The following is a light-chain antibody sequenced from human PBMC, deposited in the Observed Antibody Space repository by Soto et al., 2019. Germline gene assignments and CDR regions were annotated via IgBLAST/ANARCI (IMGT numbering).Light chain of an antibody. Sequence: QAVVTQEPSLTVSPGGTVTLTCGSSTGAVTSGHYPYWFQQKPGQAPRTLIYDTSNKHSWTPARFSGSLLGGKAALTLSGAQPEDEAEYYCSSFTGFSTVFGSGTKVTVL. CDR1: TGAVTSGHY. CDR2: DTS. J-gene: IGLJ1*01. CDR3: SSFTGFSTV. V-gene: IGLV7-46*01.